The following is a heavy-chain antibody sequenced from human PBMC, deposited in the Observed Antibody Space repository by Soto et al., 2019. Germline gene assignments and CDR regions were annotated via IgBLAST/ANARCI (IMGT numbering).Heavy chain of an antibody. CDR1: GYTFTSYA. CDR3: ARSEDCSGGSCYSMFDY. V-gene: IGHV1-3*01. CDR2: INAGNGNT. J-gene: IGHJ4*02. D-gene: IGHD2-15*01. Sequence: QVQLVQSGAEVKKPGASVKVSCKASGYTFTSYAMHWVRQAPGQRLEWMGWINAGNGNTKYSQKFQGRVTITRDTSASTVYMELSSLRSEDTAVYYCARSEDCSGGSCYSMFDYWGQGTLVTVSS.